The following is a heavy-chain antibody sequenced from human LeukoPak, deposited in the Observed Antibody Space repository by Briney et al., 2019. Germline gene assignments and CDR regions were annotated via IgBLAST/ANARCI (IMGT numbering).Heavy chain of an antibody. CDR1: GASVSSASY. V-gene: IGHV4-61*01. CDR2: TYNGVNT. Sequence: TSETLSLTCTVSGASVSSASYWTWIRQPPGKGVEWIAHTYNGVNTNYNPSLKSRVTISVDTSKNQFSLRLNSVTAADTAVYYCARSRAFNSGAFDPWGQGSLVTVSS. D-gene: IGHD1-26*01. CDR3: ARSRAFNSGAFDP. J-gene: IGHJ5*02.